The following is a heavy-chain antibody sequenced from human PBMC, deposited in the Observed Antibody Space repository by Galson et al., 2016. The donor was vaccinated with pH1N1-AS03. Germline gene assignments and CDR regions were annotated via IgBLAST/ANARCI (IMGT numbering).Heavy chain of an antibody. D-gene: IGHD2-15*01. CDR2: IYDSGNT. V-gene: IGHV4-31*03. CDR1: GGSISSGNYF. CDR3: AALEVGGGGRGN. Sequence: TLSLTCTVSGGSISSGNYFWNWIRQHPGKGLEWIGLIYDSGNTFYNPSLKSRVSISVDTSKNQFSLKVTSVTAADTAMYFCAALEVGGGGRGNWGQGALVIVSS. J-gene: IGHJ4*02.